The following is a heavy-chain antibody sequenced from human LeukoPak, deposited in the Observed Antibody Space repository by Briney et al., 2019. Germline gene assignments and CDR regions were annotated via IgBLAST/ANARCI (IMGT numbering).Heavy chain of an antibody. D-gene: IGHD3-3*01. J-gene: IGHJ4*02. Sequence: SETLSLTCTVSGRSIDNYYWGWIRQSPGKGLEYIAYIFYNGRTNYNLSLKSRVTISVDTSKNQFSLKLNYVTAADAAVYYCARHDFWSGFDYWGQGALVTVSS. CDR3: ARHDFWSGFDY. V-gene: IGHV4-59*08. CDR1: GRSIDNYY. CDR2: IFYNGRT.